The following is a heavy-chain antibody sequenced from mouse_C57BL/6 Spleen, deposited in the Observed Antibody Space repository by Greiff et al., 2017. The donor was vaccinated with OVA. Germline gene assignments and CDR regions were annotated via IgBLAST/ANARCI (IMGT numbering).Heavy chain of an antibody. CDR1: GFTFTDYY. Sequence: EVQLVESGGGLVQPGGSLSLSCAASGFTFTDYYMSWVRQPPGKALEWLGFIRNKSNGYNTEYSAYVKGRFTFSSDNHPSIIYLQRNALRDDDSATYYSAGYYGGSGYYAMDYWGQGTSVTVSS. D-gene: IGHD1-1*02. J-gene: IGHJ4*01. CDR3: AGYYGGSGYYAMDY. CDR2: IRNKSNGYNT. V-gene: IGHV7-3*01.